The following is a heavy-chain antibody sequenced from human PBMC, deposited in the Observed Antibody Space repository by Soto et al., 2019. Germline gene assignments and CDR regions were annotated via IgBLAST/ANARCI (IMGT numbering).Heavy chain of an antibody. Sequence: QVQLVQSGAEVKKPGSSVKVSCKASGGTFSSYAISWVRQAPGQGLEWMGGIIPIFGTANYAQKFQGRVTIXXDXSTSTAYMELSSLXXXXXXXXXXXXXXXXVRYYYYGMXV. V-gene: IGHV1-69*01. CDR2: IIPIFGTA. J-gene: IGHJ6*01. D-gene: IGHD2-8*01. CDR1: GGTFSSYA. CDR3: XXXXXXVRYYYYGMXV.